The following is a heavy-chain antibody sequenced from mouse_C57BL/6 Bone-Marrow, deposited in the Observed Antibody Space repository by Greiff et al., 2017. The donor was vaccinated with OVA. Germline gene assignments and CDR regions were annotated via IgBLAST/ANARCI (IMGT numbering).Heavy chain of an antibody. CDR3: AIVDY. Sequence: EVHLVESGPGLVKPSQSLSLTCSVTGYSITSGYYWNWIRQFPGNKLEWLGYISYDGSNNYNPSLKNRISITRDTSKNLFFLKLNSVTTEDTATYYCAIVDYWGQGTTLTVSS. V-gene: IGHV3-6*01. CDR2: ISYDGSN. CDR1: GYSITSGYY. J-gene: IGHJ2*01.